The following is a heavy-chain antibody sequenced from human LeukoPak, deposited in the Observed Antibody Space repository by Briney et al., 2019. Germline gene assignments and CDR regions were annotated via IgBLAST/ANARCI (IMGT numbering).Heavy chain of an antibody. CDR2: INHSGST. J-gene: IGHJ5*02. Sequence: SETLSLTCAVYDGSFSGYYWSWIRQPPGKGLEWIGEINHSGSTNYNPSLKSRVTISVDTSRKQFFLRLSSVTAADTAVYYCASGVWFDPWGQGTLVTVSS. CDR3: ASGVWFDP. CDR1: DGSFSGYY. V-gene: IGHV4-34*01.